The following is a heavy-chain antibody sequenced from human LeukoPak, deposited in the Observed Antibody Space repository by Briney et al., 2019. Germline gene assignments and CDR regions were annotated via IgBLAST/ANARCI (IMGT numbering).Heavy chain of an antibody. D-gene: IGHD6-13*01. CDR2: IWYDGSNK. CDR1: GFTFSSYG. V-gene: IGHV3-33*06. Sequence: GRTLRLSCAASGFTFSSYGMHWVRQAPGKGLEWVAVIWYDGSNKYYADSVKGRFTISRDNSKNTLYLQMNSLRAEDTAVYYCAKDVAAAGTPRYWFDPWGQGTLVTVSS. J-gene: IGHJ5*02. CDR3: AKDVAAAGTPRYWFDP.